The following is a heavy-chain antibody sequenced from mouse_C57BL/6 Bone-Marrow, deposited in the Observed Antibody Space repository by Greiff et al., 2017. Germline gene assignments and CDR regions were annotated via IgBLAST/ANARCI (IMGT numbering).Heavy chain of an antibody. CDR3: ARRETILAGGDYAMDY. Sequence: EVQLQQSGPELVKPGDSVKISCKASGYSFTGYFMNWVMQSHGKSLEWIGRINPYNGDTFYNQKFKGKATLTVDKSSSTAHMELRSLTSEDSAVYYCARRETILAGGDYAMDYWGQGTSVTVSS. CDR2: INPYNGDT. D-gene: IGHD2-12*01. CDR1: GYSFTGYF. J-gene: IGHJ4*01. V-gene: IGHV1-20*01.